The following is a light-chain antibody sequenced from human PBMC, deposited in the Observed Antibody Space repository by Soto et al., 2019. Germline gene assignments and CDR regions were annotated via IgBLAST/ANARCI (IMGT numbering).Light chain of an antibody. CDR2: GAS. V-gene: IGKV3-20*01. Sequence: MVLTQSPGTLSLSPGERATLSCRASQSVSSIYLAWYQQKPGQAPRLLIYGASSRATGIPDRFSGSGSGTDFTLTISRLEPEDFAVYYCQQYGSSPKLTFGGGTKVEIK. CDR3: QQYGSSPKLT. J-gene: IGKJ4*01. CDR1: QSVSSIY.